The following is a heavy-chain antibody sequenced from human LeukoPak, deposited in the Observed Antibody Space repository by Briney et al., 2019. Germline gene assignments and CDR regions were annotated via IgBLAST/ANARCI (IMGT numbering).Heavy chain of an antibody. J-gene: IGHJ6*02. CDR2: ISAYNGNT. CDR1: GYTFTSYG. D-gene: IGHD6-13*01. Sequence: ASVKVSCKASGYTFTSYGISWVRQAPGQGLEWMGWISAYNGNTNYAQKLQGRVTMTADTSTSTAYMELRSLRSDDTAVYYCARDDSGSWYSVYYGMDVWGQGTTVTVSS. CDR3: ARDDSGSWYSVYYGMDV. V-gene: IGHV1-18*01.